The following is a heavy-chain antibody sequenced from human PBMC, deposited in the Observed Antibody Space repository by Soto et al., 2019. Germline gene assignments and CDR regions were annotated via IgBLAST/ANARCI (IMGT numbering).Heavy chain of an antibody. Sequence: QVQQQQWGARLLKPSETLSLTCAEYGRSMMANNGSGFRRPPVRGLEWIGEIGPTGDTNYGPSFMSRVTVSVDTSKYELSLRLTQVTAADTATYLCARNGVGFGFDIWGLGTMVSVSS. CDR2: IGPTGDT. D-gene: IGHD3-10*01. J-gene: IGHJ3*02. V-gene: IGHV4-34*02. CDR1: GRSMMANN. CDR3: ARNGVGFGFDI.